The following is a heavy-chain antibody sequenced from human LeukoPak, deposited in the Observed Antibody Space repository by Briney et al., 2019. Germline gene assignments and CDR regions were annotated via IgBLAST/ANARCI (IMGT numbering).Heavy chain of an antibody. V-gene: IGHV5-51*01. J-gene: IGHJ4*02. Sequence: AGESLKISCTGSGYNFAHDWIGWVRQMPGKGLEWMGIIYPGDSDTIYSPSFQGQVTISADKSISTAYLQWSSLKASDTAMYYCARRYYYGSGSYYLDYWGQGTLVTVSS. D-gene: IGHD3-10*01. CDR3: ARRYYYGSGSYYLDY. CDR1: GYNFAHDW. CDR2: IYPGDSDT.